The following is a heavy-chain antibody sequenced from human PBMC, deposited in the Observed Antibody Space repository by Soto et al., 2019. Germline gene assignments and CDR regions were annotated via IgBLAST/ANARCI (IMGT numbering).Heavy chain of an antibody. CDR2: ISYDGSNK. V-gene: IGHV3-30*03. J-gene: IGHJ4*02. Sequence: GGSLRLSCAASGFTFSSYGMHWVRQAPGKGLEWVAVISYDGSNKYYADSVKGRFTISRDNSKNTLYLQMNSLRAEDTAVYYCAGTTQYYDFWSGYHLGYWGQGTLVTVSS. CDR3: AGTTQYYDFWSGYHLGY. D-gene: IGHD3-3*01. CDR1: GFTFSSYG.